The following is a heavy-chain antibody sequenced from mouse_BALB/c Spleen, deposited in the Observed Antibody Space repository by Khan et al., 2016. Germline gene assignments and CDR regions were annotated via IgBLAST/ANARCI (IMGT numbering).Heavy chain of an antibody. V-gene: IGHV1-7*01. J-gene: IGHJ4*01. Sequence: QVQLQQPGAELAKPGASVKMSCKASGYTFTSYWMHWVKQRPGQGLEWIGYINPSSGYTEYHQMLNDKATLTADTSYNTAYLQLSSMTSEATADYDGASSYYLGRSYYAMHCCGQGTAVTVSS. D-gene: IGHD1-1*01. CDR2: INPSSGYT. CDR3: ASSYYLGRSYYAMHC. CDR1: GYTFTSYW.